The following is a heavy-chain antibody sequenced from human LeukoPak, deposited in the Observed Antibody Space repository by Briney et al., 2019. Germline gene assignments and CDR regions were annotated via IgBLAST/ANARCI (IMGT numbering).Heavy chain of an antibody. V-gene: IGHV3-23*01. Sequence: GGSLRLSCAAPGFTFSSYAMSWVRQAPGKGLEWVSAISGSGRSTYYADSAKGRFTISRDNAKNTLYLQMKSLRAEDTAVYFCVREDPRTAYWFSDLWGRGTLVAVSS. CDR2: ISGSGRST. J-gene: IGHJ2*01. CDR1: GFTFSSYA. CDR3: VREDPRTAYWFSDL.